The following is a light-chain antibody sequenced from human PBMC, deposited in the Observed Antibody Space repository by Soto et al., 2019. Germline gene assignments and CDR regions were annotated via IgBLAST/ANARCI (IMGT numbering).Light chain of an antibody. CDR2: DAS. J-gene: IGKJ1*01. V-gene: IGKV3-11*01. CDR1: QSVFNY. CDR3: QHRSNWPGT. Sequence: DIVLTQSPASLSLSRGERATLSCRASQSVFNYLAWYQQRPGQAPRLLIYDASDRATGIPARFSGSGSGTDFTLTISSLEPEDFAVYYCQHRSNWPGTFGQGTKVDIK.